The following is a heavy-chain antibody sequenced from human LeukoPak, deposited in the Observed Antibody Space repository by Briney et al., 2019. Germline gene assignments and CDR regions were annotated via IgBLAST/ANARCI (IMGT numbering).Heavy chain of an antibody. CDR1: GFTFSSYW. Sequence: PGGSLRLSCAASGFTFSSYWMSWVRQAPGKGLEWVANIKQDGSEKYYVDSVKGRFTISRDNAKNSLYLQMNSLRAEDTAVYYCARAHIAAAGTHFDYRGQGTLVTVSS. CDR3: ARAHIAAAGTHFDY. J-gene: IGHJ4*02. V-gene: IGHV3-7*01. CDR2: IKQDGSEK. D-gene: IGHD6-13*01.